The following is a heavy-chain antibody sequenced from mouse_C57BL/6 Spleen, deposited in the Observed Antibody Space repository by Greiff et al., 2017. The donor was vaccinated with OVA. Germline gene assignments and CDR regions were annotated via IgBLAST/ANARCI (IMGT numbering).Heavy chain of an antibody. CDR1: GYTFTSYW. CDR2: IDPSDSYT. Sequence: QVQLKQPGAELVKPGASVKLSCKASGYTFTSYWMQWVKQRPGQGLEWIGEIDPSDSYTNYNQKFKGKATLTVDTSSSTAYMQLSSLTSEDSAVYYCARRGGLGWGQGTLVTVSA. J-gene: IGHJ3*01. CDR3: ARRGGLG. V-gene: IGHV1-50*01.